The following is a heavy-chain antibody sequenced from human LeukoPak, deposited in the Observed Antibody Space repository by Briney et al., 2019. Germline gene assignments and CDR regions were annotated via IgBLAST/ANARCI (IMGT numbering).Heavy chain of an antibody. J-gene: IGHJ4*02. CDR2: INHSGST. V-gene: IGHV4-34*01. CDR1: GGSFSGYY. CDR3: ARLKDIVVVVAATARYFDY. Sequence: SETLSLTCAVYGGSFSGYYWSWIRQPPGKGLEWIGEINHSGSTNYNPSLKSRVTISVDTSKNQFSLKLSSVTAADTAVYYCARLKDIVVVVAATARYFDYWGQGTLVTVSS. D-gene: IGHD2-15*01.